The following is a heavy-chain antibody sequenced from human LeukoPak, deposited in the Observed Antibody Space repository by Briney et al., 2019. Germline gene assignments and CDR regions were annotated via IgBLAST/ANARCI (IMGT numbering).Heavy chain of an antibody. J-gene: IGHJ6*03. CDR2: LSGSGGST. V-gene: IGHV3-23*01. Sequence: VGGLRVSSAASGFTLSSYAMSCVRQTPRKGLGWVSALSGSGGSTYYADSVKGRFTISRDNSKNTLYLQMNSLRAEDTAVYYCAKVWTAMDYYYYMDVWGKGTTVTVSS. CDR1: GFTLSSYA. D-gene: IGHD5-18*01. CDR3: AKVWTAMDYYYYMDV.